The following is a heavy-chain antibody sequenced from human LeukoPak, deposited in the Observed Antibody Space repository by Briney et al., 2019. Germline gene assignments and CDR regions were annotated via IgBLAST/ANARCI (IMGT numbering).Heavy chain of an antibody. V-gene: IGHV4-34*01. D-gene: IGHD4-17*01. Sequence: SETLSLTCAVYAGSLSGYYWSWIRQPPGKGLEWIGEINHSGSTNYNPSLKSRVTISVDTSKNQFSLKLSSVTAADTAVYYCARGRGVILRVTTGSSWYFDLWGRGTLVTVSS. CDR3: ARGRGVILRVTTGSSWYFDL. J-gene: IGHJ2*01. CDR2: INHSGST. CDR1: AGSLSGYY.